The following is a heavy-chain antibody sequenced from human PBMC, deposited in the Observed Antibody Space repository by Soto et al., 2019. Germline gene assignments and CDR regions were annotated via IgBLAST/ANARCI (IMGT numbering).Heavy chain of an antibody. Sequence: GESLKISCKGSGYSFTSYWIGWVRQMPGKGLEWMGIIYPGDSDTRYSPSFQGQVTISTDKSISTAYLQWSSLKASDTAMYYCARTAAAGKYYYGMDVWGQGTTVTVSS. CDR1: GYSFTSYW. V-gene: IGHV5-51*01. J-gene: IGHJ6*02. CDR2: IYPGDSDT. CDR3: ARTAAAGKYYYGMDV. D-gene: IGHD6-13*01.